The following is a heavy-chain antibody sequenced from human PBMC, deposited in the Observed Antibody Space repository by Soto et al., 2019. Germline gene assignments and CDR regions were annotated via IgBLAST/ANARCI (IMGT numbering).Heavy chain of an antibody. CDR3: ASVSGYSYGEFVDY. D-gene: IGHD5-18*01. J-gene: IGHJ4*02. V-gene: IGHV4-39*01. Sequence: SETLSLTCTVSGGSISSSSYYWGWIRQPPGKGLEWIGSIYYSGSTYYNPSLKSRVTISVDTSKNQFSLKLSPVTAADTAVYYCASVSGYSYGEFVDYWGQGTLVTVSS. CDR1: GGSISSSSYY. CDR2: IYYSGST.